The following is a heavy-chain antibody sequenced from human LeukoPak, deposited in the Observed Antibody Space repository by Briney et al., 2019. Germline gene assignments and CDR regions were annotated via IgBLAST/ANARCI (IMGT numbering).Heavy chain of an antibody. CDR2: IYSGGST. Sequence: PGGSLRLSCAASGFTVSSNYMSWVRQAPGKGLEWVSVIYSGGSTYYADSVKGRFTISRDNSKNTLYLQMNSLRAEDTAVYYCAQNNHYYHYFGYWGQGTLVTVSS. CDR3: AQNNHYYHYFGY. D-gene: IGHD1-14*01. J-gene: IGHJ4*02. V-gene: IGHV3-53*01. CDR1: GFTVSSNY.